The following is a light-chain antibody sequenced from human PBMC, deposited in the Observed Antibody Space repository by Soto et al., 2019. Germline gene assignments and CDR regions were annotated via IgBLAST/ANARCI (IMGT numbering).Light chain of an antibody. Sequence: EIVMTQSPATLSVSPGERVTLSCRASQSVSSNLAWYQQKPGQAPRLLIYGASTRATGIPARFSRSGSGTEFTHTISSLQSEDFAVYYCQQYNNWPPGTFGQGTKVEIK. CDR3: QQYNNWPPGT. J-gene: IGKJ1*01. V-gene: IGKV3-15*01. CDR1: QSVSSN. CDR2: GAS.